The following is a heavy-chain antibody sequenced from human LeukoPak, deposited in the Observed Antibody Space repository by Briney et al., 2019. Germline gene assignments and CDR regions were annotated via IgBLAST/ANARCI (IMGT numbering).Heavy chain of an antibody. CDR1: GFTFSSYA. CDR3: AKHPLTTVTTGSFYY. D-gene: IGHD4-17*01. Sequence: GGSLRLSCAASGFTFSSYAMSWVRQAPGKGLEWVSAISGSGGSTYYADSVKGRFTISRDNSKNTLYLQMNGLRAEDTAVYYCAKHPLTTVTTGSFYYWGQGTLVTVSS. CDR2: ISGSGGST. J-gene: IGHJ4*02. V-gene: IGHV3-23*01.